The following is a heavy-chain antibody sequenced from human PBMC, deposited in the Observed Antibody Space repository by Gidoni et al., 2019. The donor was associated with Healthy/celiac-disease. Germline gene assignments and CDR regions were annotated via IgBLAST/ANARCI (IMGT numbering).Heavy chain of an antibody. CDR2: ISSSGSTI. CDR3: AAEGYNWNDDLVFDY. D-gene: IGHD1-1*01. J-gene: IGHJ4*02. V-gene: IGHV3-48*03. Sequence: EVQLVESGGGLVQPGGSLRLSCAASGFTFSSYEMNWVRQAPGKGLEWVSYISSSGSTIYYADSVKGRFTISRDNAKNSLYLQMNSLRAEDTAVYYCAAEGYNWNDDLVFDYWGQGTLVTVSS. CDR1: GFTFSSYE.